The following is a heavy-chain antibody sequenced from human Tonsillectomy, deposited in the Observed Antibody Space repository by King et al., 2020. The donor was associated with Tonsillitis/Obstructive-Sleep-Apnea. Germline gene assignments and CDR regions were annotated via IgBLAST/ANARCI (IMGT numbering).Heavy chain of an antibody. Sequence: VQLVESGGGLVKPGGSLRLSCAASGFTFSRYSMNWVRQAPGKGLEWVSFISSRSSYIYYADSVKGRFTISRDNAKNLVYLQMDSLRVEDTAVYYGARAEDLVGSNAFDVWGQGTMVTVSS. D-gene: IGHD1-26*01. J-gene: IGHJ3*01. CDR1: GFTFSRYS. V-gene: IGHV3-21*01. CDR2: ISSRSSYI. CDR3: ARAEDLVGSNAFDV.